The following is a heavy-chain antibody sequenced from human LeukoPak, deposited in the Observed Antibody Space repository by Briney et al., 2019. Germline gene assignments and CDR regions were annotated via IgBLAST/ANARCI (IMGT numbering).Heavy chain of an antibody. D-gene: IGHD3-10*01. V-gene: IGHV1-2*02. CDR3: ARATYGSGDASGDDAFDI. CDR2: INPNSGGT. CDR1: GYTFTGYY. J-gene: IGHJ3*02. Sequence: GASVKVSCKASGYTFTGYYMHWVRQAPGQGLEWMGWINPNSGGTNYAQKFQGRVTMTRDTSISTAYMELSRLRSDDTAVYYCARATYGSGDASGDDAFDIWGQGTMVTVSS.